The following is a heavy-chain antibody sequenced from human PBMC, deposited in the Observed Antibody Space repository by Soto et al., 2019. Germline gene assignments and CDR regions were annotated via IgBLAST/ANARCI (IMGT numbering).Heavy chain of an antibody. J-gene: IGHJ3*02. CDR2: IDPSDSYT. CDR1: GYIFTSYW. D-gene: IGHD2-21*02. CDR3: ARHGGGHIVVVTGDAFDI. Sequence: PGESLKISCNGSGYIFTSYWISWVRQMPGKGLEWMGRIDPSDSYTNYSPSFQGHVTISADKSISTAYLQWSSLKASDTAMYYCARHGGGHIVVVTGDAFDIWGQGTMVTVSS. V-gene: IGHV5-10-1*01.